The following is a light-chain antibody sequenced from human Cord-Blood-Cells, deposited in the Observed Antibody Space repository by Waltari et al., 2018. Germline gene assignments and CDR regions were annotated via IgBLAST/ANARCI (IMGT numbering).Light chain of an antibody. CDR1: SSDVGGYNY. V-gene: IGLV2-14*01. Sequence: QTALTQPASVSGSPGQSITIPCTGTSSDVGGYNYVSWYQQHPGKAPKPMIYDVSSRPSGVSNRFSGSKSGNPASLTISGLQAEDEADYYCSSYTSSSTRVFGGGTKLTVL. J-gene: IGLJ3*02. CDR3: SSYTSSSTRV. CDR2: DVS.